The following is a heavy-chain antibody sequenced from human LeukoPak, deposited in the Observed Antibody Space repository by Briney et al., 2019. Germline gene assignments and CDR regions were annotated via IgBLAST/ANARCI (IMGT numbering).Heavy chain of an antibody. CDR2: ISSSSSYI. J-gene: IGHJ4*02. Sequence: GGSLRLSCAASGFTFSTYSMNWVRQAPGKGLEWVSSISSSSSYIYYADSVKGRFTISRDNAKNSLYLQMNSLKTEDTAVYYCARASYGSGRQIDYWGQGTLVTVSS. V-gene: IGHV3-21*04. CDR1: GFTFSTYS. D-gene: IGHD3-10*01. CDR3: ARASYGSGRQIDY.